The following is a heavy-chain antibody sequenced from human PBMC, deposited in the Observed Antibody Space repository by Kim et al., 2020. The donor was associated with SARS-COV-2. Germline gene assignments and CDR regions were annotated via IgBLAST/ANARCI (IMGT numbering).Heavy chain of an antibody. D-gene: IGHD1-26*01. CDR2: IIPVFGTA. CDR3: ARNRKSGTYPHYYNYYYAMDV. Sequence: SVKVSCRASGGTFSTHSISWVRQAPGQGLEWMGGIIPVFGTANYAQEFQGRIRITADESTSTSYMEVSSLSFEDTAIYYCARNRKSGTYPHYYNYYYAMDVGGEGTTVTVSS. CDR1: GGTFSTHS. J-gene: IGHJ6*04. V-gene: IGHV1-69*13.